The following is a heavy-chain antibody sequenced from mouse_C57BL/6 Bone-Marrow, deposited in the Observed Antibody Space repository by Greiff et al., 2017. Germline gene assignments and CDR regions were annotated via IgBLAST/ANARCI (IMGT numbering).Heavy chain of an antibody. D-gene: IGHD1-1*01. CDR3: ARPLITTVVATDY. V-gene: IGHV1-55*01. CDR1: GYTFTSYW. CDR2: IYPGSGST. Sequence: VQLQQPGAELVKPGASVKMSCKASGYTFTSYWITWVKQRPGQGLEWIGDIYPGSGSTNYNEKFKSKATLTVDTSSSTAYMQLSSLTSEDSAVYYCARPLITTVVATDYWGQGTTLTVSS. J-gene: IGHJ2*01.